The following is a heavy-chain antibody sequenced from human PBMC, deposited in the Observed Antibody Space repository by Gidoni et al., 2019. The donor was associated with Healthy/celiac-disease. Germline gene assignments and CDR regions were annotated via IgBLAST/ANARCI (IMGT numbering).Heavy chain of an antibody. J-gene: IGHJ4*02. CDR1: GFTFSSYY. D-gene: IGHD3-10*01. V-gene: IGHV3-11*01. CDR3: ARDLHYYGSGSYLGY. CDR2: ISSSGTTI. Sequence: QVQLVESGGGLVKPGGSLRLSCAASGFTFSSYYLSWIRQAPGKGLGWVSDISSSGTTIYYADSVKGRFTISRDNAKNSLYLQMNSLRAEDTAVYYCARDLHYYGSGSYLGYWGQGTLVTVSS.